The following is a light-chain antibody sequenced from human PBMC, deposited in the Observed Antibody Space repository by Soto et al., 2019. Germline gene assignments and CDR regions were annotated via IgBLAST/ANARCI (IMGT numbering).Light chain of an antibody. CDR3: SSYSSSNTVV. CDR1: STDIGGYDR. Sequence: QSALTQPPSVSGSPGQSVTISCTGTSTDIGGYDRVSWYQQPPGTAPKLMIYEVTSRPSGVPDRFSGSKSGNTASLTISGLQAEDEGDYHCSSYSSSNTVVFGGGTKLTVL. J-gene: IGLJ3*02. V-gene: IGLV2-18*02. CDR2: EVT.